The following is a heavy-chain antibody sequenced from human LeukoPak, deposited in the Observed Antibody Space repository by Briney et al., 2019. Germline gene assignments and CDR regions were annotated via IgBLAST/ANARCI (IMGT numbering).Heavy chain of an antibody. CDR1: GFTFSSYG. CDR2: ISSSSSYI. Sequence: GGSLRLSCAASGFTFSSYGMHWVRQAPGKGLEWVSSISSSSSYIYYADSVKGRFTISRDNAKNSLYLQMNSLRAEDTAVYYCARDLHGDYAPHVTYWGQGTLVTVSS. V-gene: IGHV3-21*01. D-gene: IGHD4-17*01. J-gene: IGHJ4*02. CDR3: ARDLHGDYAPHVTY.